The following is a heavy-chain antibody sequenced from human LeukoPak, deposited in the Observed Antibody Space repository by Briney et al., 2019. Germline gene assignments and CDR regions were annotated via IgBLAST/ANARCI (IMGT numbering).Heavy chain of an antibody. J-gene: IGHJ5*02. D-gene: IGHD3-3*01. CDR3: ARRDQITIFGVVPHNWFDP. V-gene: IGHV5-51*01. CDR2: IYPGDSDT. Sequence: GESLKISCKGSGYSFTSYWIGWVRQMPGKGLEWMGIIYPGDSDTRYSPSFQGQVTISADKSISTAYLQWSSLKASDTAMYYCARRDQITIFGVVPHNWFDPWGQGTLVTVSS. CDR1: GYSFTSYW.